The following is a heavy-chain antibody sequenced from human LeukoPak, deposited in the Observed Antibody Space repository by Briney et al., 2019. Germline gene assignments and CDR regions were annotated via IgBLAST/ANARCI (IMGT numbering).Heavy chain of an antibody. CDR2: ISAYNGNT. Sequence: GASVKVSCKASGYTFTSYGISWVRQAPGQGLEWMGWISAYNGNTNYAQKLQGRVTMTTDTSTSTAYVELRSLRSDETAVYYCARDADIEVGYSSSSSSDYWGQGTLVTVFS. D-gene: IGHD6-6*01. V-gene: IGHV1-18*01. J-gene: IGHJ4*02. CDR1: GYTFTSYG. CDR3: ARDADIEVGYSSSSSSDY.